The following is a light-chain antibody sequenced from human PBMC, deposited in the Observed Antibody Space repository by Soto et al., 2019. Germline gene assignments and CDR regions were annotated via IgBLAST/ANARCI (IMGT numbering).Light chain of an antibody. CDR1: QGISSY. J-gene: IGKJ4*01. CDR2: AAS. Sequence: AIRMTQSPSSFSASTGDRVTMTCRASQGISSYLAWYQQKPGKAPKLLIYAASTLQSGVPSRFSGSGSGTDFTLTISCLQSEDFATYYCQLYYSYPPLTFGGGTKVEIK. V-gene: IGKV1-8*01. CDR3: QLYYSYPPLT.